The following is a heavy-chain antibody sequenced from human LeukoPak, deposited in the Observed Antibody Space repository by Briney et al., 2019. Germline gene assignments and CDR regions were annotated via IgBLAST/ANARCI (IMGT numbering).Heavy chain of an antibody. V-gene: IGHV3-30*18. J-gene: IGHJ4*02. CDR3: AKVLDHNDYGDYQFDY. CDR1: GFTFSSYG. CDR2: ISYDGSNK. Sequence: GGSLRLSCAASGFTFSSYGMHWVRQAPAKGMERVAVISYDGSNKYYADSVKGRFTISRDNSKNTLYLQMNSLRAEDTAVYYCAKVLDHNDYGDYQFDYWGQGTLVTVSS. D-gene: IGHD4-17*01.